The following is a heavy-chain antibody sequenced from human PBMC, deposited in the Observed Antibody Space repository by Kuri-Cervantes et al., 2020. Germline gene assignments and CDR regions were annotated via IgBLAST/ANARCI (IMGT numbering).Heavy chain of an antibody. D-gene: IGHD3-10*02. Sequence: GGSLRLSCAASGFTFSSYAMHWARQAPGKGLEWVAVISYDGSNKYYADSVKGRFTISRDNSKNTLYLQMNSLRAEDTAVYYCASSERMLSNWFDPWGQGTLVTVSS. CDR3: ASSERMLSNWFDP. J-gene: IGHJ5*02. V-gene: IGHV3-30-3*01. CDR1: GFTFSSYA. CDR2: ISYDGSNK.